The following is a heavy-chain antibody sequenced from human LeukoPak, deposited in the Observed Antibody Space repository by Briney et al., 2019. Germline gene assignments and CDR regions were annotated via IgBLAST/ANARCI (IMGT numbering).Heavy chain of an antibody. D-gene: IGHD5-24*01. V-gene: IGHV4-39*07. CDR1: GDSISSSSSY. Sequence: ASETLSLTCTVSGDSISSSSSYWGWIRQPPGEGLEWIGSIYYSGSTYYNTSLKSRVTISVDTSKNQFSLKLSSVTAADTAVYYCARLNYQNWFDPWGQGTLVTVSS. CDR2: IYYSGST. CDR3: ARLNYQNWFDP. J-gene: IGHJ5*02.